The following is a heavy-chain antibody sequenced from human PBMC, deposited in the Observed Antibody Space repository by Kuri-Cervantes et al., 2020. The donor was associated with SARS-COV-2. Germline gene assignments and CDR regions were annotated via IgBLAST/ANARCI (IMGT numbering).Heavy chain of an antibody. D-gene: IGHD3-22*01. CDR1: GFTFSGHW. J-gene: IGHJ5*02. CDR3: ARDQSYYDSSGYMARWFDP. Sequence: GGSLRLSCAASGFTFSGHWIHWVRQAPGKGLVWVSRINPDGSYTNNADSVKGRFTISRDNAKNSLYLQMNSLRAEDTAVYFCARDQSYYDSSGYMARWFDPWGQGTLVTVSS. CDR2: INPDGSYT. V-gene: IGHV3-74*01.